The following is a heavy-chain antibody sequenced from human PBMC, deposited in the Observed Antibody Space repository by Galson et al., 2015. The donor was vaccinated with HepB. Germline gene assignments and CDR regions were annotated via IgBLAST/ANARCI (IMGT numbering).Heavy chain of an antibody. CDR3: ARDKEKKGLPLDY. V-gene: IGHV3-30*04. CDR2: ISYDGSNK. Sequence: SLRLSCAASGFTFSSYAMHWVRQAPGKGLEWVAVISYDGSNKYYADSVKGRFTISRDNSKNTLYLQMNSLRAEDTAVYYCARDKEKKGLPLDYWGQGTLVTVSS. CDR1: GFTFSSYA. J-gene: IGHJ4*02.